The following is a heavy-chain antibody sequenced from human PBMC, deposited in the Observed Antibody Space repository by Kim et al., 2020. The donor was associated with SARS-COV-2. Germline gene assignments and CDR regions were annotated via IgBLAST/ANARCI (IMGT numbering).Heavy chain of an antibody. CDR2: IIPIFGTA. D-gene: IGHD5-12*01. CDR1: GGTFSSYA. V-gene: IGHV1-69*13. J-gene: IGHJ5*02. CDR3: AREGMRWLQLQDRNSNWFDP. Sequence: SVKVSCKASGGTFSSYAISWVRQAPGQGLEWMGGIIPIFGTANYAQKFQGRVTITADESTSTAYMELSSLRSEDTAVYYCAREGMRWLQLQDRNSNWFDPWGQGTLVTVSS.